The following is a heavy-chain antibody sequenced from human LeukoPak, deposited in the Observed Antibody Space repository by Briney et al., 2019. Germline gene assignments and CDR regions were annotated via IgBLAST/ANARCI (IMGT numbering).Heavy chain of an antibody. CDR2: MNPNSGNT. CDR3: ARDSSGVTNWFDP. V-gene: IGHV1-8*02. J-gene: IGHJ5*02. Sequence: ASVKVSCKASGGTFSSYAISWVRQATGQGLEWMGWMNPNSGNTGYAQKFQGRVTMTRNTSISTAYMELSSLRSEDTAVYYCARDSSGVTNWFDPWGQGTLVTVSS. CDR1: GGTFSSYA. D-gene: IGHD6-19*01.